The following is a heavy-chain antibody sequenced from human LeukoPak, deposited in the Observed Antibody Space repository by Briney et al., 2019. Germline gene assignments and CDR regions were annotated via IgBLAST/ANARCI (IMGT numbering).Heavy chain of an antibody. CDR3: AKRYVSSNYYQCLGE. CDR2: ITGNTANT. Sequence: GGSLRLSCAASGFTFSNYAMTWVRLAPGKGLGWVSAITGNTANTYYADSVKGRFTISRDNSKNTVYLQMNSLRVEDTAVYYCAKRYVSSNYYQCLGEWGQGTLVTVSS. J-gene: IGHJ4*02. D-gene: IGHD3-22*01. CDR1: GFTFSNYA. V-gene: IGHV3-23*01.